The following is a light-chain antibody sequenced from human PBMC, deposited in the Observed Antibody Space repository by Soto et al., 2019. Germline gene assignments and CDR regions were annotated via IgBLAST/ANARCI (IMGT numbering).Light chain of an antibody. V-gene: IGLV3-21*01. CDR3: QVWDSGSAHVV. CDR2: SDT. Sequence: SYELTQPPSVSVAPGKTASTSCGGNDIGSKGVHWYQQKPGQAPVLVIYSDTDLPPVITERFSGSNSANLATLAISGVEAGDEGDYYCQVWDSGSAHVVFGGGTKLTVL. CDR1: DIGSKG. J-gene: IGLJ2*01.